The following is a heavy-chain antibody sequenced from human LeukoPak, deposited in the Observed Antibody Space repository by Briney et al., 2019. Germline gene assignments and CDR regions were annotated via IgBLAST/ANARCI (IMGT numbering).Heavy chain of an antibody. D-gene: IGHD2-15*01. CDR1: GYTFTSYG. CDR3: ARVRYCSGGSCYSDAFDI. Sequence: ASVKVSCKASGYTFTSYGISWVRQAPGQGLEWMGRISAYNGNTNYAQKLQGRVTMTTDTSTSTAYMELRSLRSDDTAVYYCARVRYCSGGSCYSDAFDIWGQGTMVTVSS. V-gene: IGHV1-18*04. J-gene: IGHJ3*02. CDR2: ISAYNGNT.